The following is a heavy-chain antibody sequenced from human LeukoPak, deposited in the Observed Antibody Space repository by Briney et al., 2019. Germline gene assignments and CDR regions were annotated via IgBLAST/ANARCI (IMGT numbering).Heavy chain of an antibody. CDR1: GGSISSGDYY. D-gene: IGHD3-22*01. CDR2: IYYSGST. V-gene: IGHV4-30-4*01. Sequence: SETLSLTCTVSGGSISSGDYYWSWIRQPPGKGLEWIGYIYYSGSTYYNPSLKSRVTISVDTSKNQFSLKLSSVTAADTAVYYCARGPSITMIVVVMDAFDIWGQGKMVTVSS. J-gene: IGHJ3*02. CDR3: ARGPSITMIVVVMDAFDI.